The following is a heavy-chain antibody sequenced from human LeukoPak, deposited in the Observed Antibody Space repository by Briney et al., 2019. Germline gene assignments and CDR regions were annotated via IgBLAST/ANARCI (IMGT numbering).Heavy chain of an antibody. CDR3: AINGGGDSGYGNFDY. J-gene: IGHJ4*02. CDR1: GFTFDDYA. V-gene: IGHV3-9*01. D-gene: IGHD5-12*01. Sequence: PGGSLRLSCAGSGFTFDDYAMHWVRQVPGKGLEWVSGINWNSDSIGYADSVKGRFTTSRDNAKNSLYLQMNSLRAEDTAFHYCAINGGGDSGYGNFDYWGQGTLVTVSS. CDR2: INWNSDSI.